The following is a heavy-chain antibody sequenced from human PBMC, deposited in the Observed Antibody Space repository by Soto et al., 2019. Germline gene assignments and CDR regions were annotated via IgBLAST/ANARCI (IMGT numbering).Heavy chain of an antibody. J-gene: IGHJ3*02. Sequence: QTLSLTCAISGDSVSSNSAAWNWIRQSPSRGLEWLGRTYYRSKWYNDYSVSVKSRLTINPDTSKNHFSLQLNSVTPEDTAVYDCARALENWGSVAVDIWGQGRMVTLSS. CDR3: ARALENWGSVAVDI. D-gene: IGHD7-27*01. CDR2: TYYRSKWYN. CDR1: GDSVSSNSAA. V-gene: IGHV6-1*01.